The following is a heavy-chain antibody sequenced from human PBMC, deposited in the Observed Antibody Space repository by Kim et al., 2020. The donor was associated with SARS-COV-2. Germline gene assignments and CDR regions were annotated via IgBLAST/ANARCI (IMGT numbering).Heavy chain of an antibody. Sequence: SETLSLTCAVFGESFSNYHWTWVRRPPGKGLEWIGEINHSGAANYYPSLKSRVSISSDTSKNQFSLKETYLTAADTAVYYCARGRVGVVPSPVLGLGPFWQFYYMDVWARGATVTVSS. CDR1: GESFSNYH. CDR3: ARGRVGVVPSPVLGLGPFWQFYYMDV. V-gene: IGHV4-34*01. J-gene: IGHJ6*03. D-gene: IGHD2-2*01. CDR2: INHSGAA.